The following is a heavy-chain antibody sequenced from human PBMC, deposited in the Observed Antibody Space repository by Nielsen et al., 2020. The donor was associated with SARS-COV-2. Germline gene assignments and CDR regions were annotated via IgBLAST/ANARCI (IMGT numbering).Heavy chain of an antibody. CDR1: GGSFGRYY. J-gene: IGHJ4*02. CDR2: ITDSGTA. CDR3: ARLKYDYIWGSYRYIDV. V-gene: IGHV4-34*01. D-gene: IGHD3-16*02. Sequence: SETLSLTCAVYGGSFGRYYWTRIRQAPERGLEWIGEITDSGTADYNSSLRGRATISLDTSKNHISLKLSSVTAADTAVYYCARLKYDYIWGSYRYIDVWGQGTLVTVSS.